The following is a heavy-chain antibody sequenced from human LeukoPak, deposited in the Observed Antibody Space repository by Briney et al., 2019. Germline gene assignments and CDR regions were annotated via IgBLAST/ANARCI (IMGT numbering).Heavy chain of an antibody. V-gene: IGHV3-23*01. CDR1: GFTFSNYA. CDR3: AKDRRSMVVTPSWAFDI. J-gene: IGHJ3*02. D-gene: IGHD4-23*01. CDR2: ISGGSSST. Sequence: GGSLRPSCAASGFTFSNYAMSWVRQAPGKGLEWVSAISGGSSSTYYADSVKGRFTISRDKSKNTLSLQLNSLRAEDTALYYCAKDRRSMVVTPSWAFDIWGQGTLVTVSS.